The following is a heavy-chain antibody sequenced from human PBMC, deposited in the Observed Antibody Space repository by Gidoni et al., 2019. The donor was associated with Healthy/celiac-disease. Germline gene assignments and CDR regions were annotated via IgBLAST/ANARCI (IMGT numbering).Heavy chain of an antibody. J-gene: IGHJ3*02. Sequence: EVQLLESGGGLVQPGGSLRLSCAASGFTFSSYAMSWVRQAPVKGLECVSAISGSGGSTYYADSVKGRFTISRDNSKNTLYLQMNSLRAEDTAVYYCARDGYMSGAFDIWGQGTMVTVSS. D-gene: IGHD5-12*01. V-gene: IGHV3-23*01. CDR2: ISGSGGST. CDR3: ARDGYMSGAFDI. CDR1: GFTFSSYA.